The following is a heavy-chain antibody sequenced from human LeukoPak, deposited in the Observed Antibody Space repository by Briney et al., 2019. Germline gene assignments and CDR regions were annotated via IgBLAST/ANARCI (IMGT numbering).Heavy chain of an antibody. CDR1: GGSISSYY. J-gene: IGHJ3*02. D-gene: IGHD3-3*02. Sequence: KTSETLSLTCTVSGGSISSYYWSWIRQPPGKGLEWIGYIYYSGSTNYNPSLKGRVTISVDTSKNQFSLKLSSVTAADTAVYYCARLAPPDAFDIWGQGTMVTVSS. V-gene: IGHV4-59*01. CDR3: ARLAPPDAFDI. CDR2: IYYSGST.